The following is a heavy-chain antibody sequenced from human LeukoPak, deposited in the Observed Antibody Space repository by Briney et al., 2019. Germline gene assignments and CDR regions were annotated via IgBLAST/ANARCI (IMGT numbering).Heavy chain of an antibody. V-gene: IGHV4-34*01. D-gene: IGHD3-22*01. CDR3: ARAVGTMIDPLFDY. Sequence: SETLSLTCAVYGGSFSGYYWSWIRQPPGKGLEWIGEINHSGSTNYNPSLKSRVTISVDTSKNQFSLKLSSVTAADTAVYYCARAVGTMIDPLFDYWGQGTLVTVSS. J-gene: IGHJ4*02. CDR1: GGSFSGYY. CDR2: INHSGST.